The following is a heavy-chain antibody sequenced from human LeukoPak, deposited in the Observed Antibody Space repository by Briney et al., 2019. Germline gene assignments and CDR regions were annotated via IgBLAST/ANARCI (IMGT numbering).Heavy chain of an antibody. CDR1: GYTFTSYG. Sequence: GASVKVSCKASGYTFTSYGISWVRQAPGQGLEWMGWISAYNGNTNYAQKLQGRVTMTTDTSTSTAYMELRSLRSDDTAVYYCARDSGLRYFDWLYQTDYYYGMDVWGQGTTVTVSS. J-gene: IGHJ6*02. V-gene: IGHV1-18*01. D-gene: IGHD3-9*01. CDR2: ISAYNGNT. CDR3: ARDSGLRYFDWLYQTDYYYGMDV.